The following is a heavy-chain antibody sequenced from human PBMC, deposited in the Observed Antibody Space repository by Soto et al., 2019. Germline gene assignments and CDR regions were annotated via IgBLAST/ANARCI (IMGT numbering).Heavy chain of an antibody. Sequence: QVQLVQSGAEVKKPGSSVKVSCKASGGTFSSYAISWVRQAPGQGLEWMGGIIPIFGTANSSQKFQGRVTITADKSTSTAYMELSSLRSEDTAVYYCARDMGYCSSTSCSLFDYWGQGTLVTVSS. V-gene: IGHV1-69*06. D-gene: IGHD2-2*01. CDR2: IIPIFGTA. CDR1: GGTFSSYA. J-gene: IGHJ4*02. CDR3: ARDMGYCSSTSCSLFDY.